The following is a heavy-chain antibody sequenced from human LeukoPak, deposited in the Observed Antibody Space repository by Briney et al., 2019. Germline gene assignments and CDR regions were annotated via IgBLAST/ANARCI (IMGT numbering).Heavy chain of an antibody. Sequence: SETLSLTCAVYGGSFSGYYWSWIRQPPGKGLEWIGEINHGGSTNYNPSLKSRVTISVDTSKNQFSLKLSSVTAADTAVYYCARGVPVDSSGYYYLYYYYYGMDVWGQGTTVTVSS. CDR3: ARGVPVDSSGYYYLYYYYYGMDV. V-gene: IGHV4-34*01. J-gene: IGHJ6*02. CDR1: GGSFSGYY. CDR2: INHGGST. D-gene: IGHD3-22*01.